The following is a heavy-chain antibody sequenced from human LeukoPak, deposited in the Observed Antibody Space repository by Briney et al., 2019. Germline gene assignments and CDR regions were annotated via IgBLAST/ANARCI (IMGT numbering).Heavy chain of an antibody. J-gene: IGHJ4*02. CDR3: ARVRKLRTRGVMDPLDY. CDR2: XXXDGSEK. D-gene: IGHD3-10*01. Sequence: PGGSLRLSCAASGFTFNYYWLTWVRQAPGKGLXXXXXXXXDGSEKYYVDSVKGRFIISRDNAKNSLYLQMNSLRAEDTAVYYCARVRKLRTRGVMDPLDYWGQGTLVTVSS. CDR1: GFTFNYYW. V-gene: IGHV3-7*01.